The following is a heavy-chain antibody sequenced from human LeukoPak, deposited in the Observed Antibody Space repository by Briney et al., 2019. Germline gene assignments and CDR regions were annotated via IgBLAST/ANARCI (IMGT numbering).Heavy chain of an antibody. CDR3: ARGPPFAAALHWLDP. V-gene: IGHV4-31*03. CDR1: GGSISSGGYY. CDR2: IYYSEST. Sequence: AQTLSLICTVSGGSISSGGYYWSWIRQHPGKVLEWIGYIYYSESTYYNPSLKSRVTISVDTSKNQFSLKLSSVTAADTAVYYCARGPPFAAALHWLDPWGQGTLVTVSS. J-gene: IGHJ5*02. D-gene: IGHD2-15*01.